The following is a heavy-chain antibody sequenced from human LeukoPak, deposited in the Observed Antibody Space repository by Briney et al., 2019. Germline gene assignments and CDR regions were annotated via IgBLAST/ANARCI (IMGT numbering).Heavy chain of an antibody. V-gene: IGHV3-21*01. CDR2: ISSSSSYI. CDR1: GFTFSSYS. J-gene: IGHJ4*02. D-gene: IGHD6-6*01. CDR3: AREYSSSTGKASDY. Sequence: GGSLRLSCAASGFTFSSYSMNWVRQAPGKGLEWVSSISSSSSYIYYADSVKGRFTISRDNAKNSLYLQMDSLRAEDTAVYYCAREYSSSTGKASDYWGQGTLVTVSS.